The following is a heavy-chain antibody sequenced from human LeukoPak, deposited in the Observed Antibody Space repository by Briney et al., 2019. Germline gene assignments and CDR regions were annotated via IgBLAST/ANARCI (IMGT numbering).Heavy chain of an antibody. CDR2: ISSNGGST. CDR1: GFTFSSYA. Sequence: GGSLRLSCSASGFTFSSYAMHWVRQAPGKGLEYVSAISSNGGSTYYADSVKGRFTISRDNSKNTLYLQMNSLRAEDTAVYYCAKDHTRHFDYWGQGTLVTVSS. V-gene: IGHV3-64*04. J-gene: IGHJ4*02. CDR3: AKDHTRHFDY.